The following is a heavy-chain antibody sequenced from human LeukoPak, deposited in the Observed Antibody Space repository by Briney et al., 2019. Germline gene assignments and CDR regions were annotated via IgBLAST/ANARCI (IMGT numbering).Heavy chain of an antibody. CDR1: GGSVGSGTYY. CDR2: INHSGST. CDR3: AREDEGYYDSSGYYPGNFDY. J-gene: IGHJ4*02. Sequence: SETLSLTCTVSGGSVGSGTYYWSWIRQPPGKGLEWIGEINHSGSTNYNPSLKSRVTISVDTSKNQFSLKLSSVTAADTAVYYCAREDEGYYDSSGYYPGNFDYWGQGTLVTVSS. V-gene: IGHV4-39*07. D-gene: IGHD3-22*01.